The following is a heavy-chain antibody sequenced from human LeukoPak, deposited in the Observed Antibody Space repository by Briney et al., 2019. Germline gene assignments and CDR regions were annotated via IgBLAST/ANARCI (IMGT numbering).Heavy chain of an antibody. J-gene: IGHJ4*02. Sequence: GGSLRLSCAASGFTFSSYEMNWVRQAPGKGLVWVSYISSSGSTIYYADSVKGRFTISRDNAKNSLYLQMNSPRAEDTAVYYCAREGVYDSWDYWGQGTLVTVSS. V-gene: IGHV3-48*03. D-gene: IGHD3-3*01. CDR1: GFTFSSYE. CDR2: ISSSGSTI. CDR3: AREGVYDSWDY.